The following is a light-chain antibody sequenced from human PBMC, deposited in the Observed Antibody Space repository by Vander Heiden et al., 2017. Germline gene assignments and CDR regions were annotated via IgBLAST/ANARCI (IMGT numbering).Light chain of an antibody. CDR2: GAS. CDR3: QQDGSSPLT. V-gene: IGKV3-20*01. CDR1: QSVSSSY. Sequence: EIVLTQSPGTLSLSPGERATLSCRASQSVSSSYLAWYQQKPGQAPRLLIYGASSRATGIPDRFSGSGSGTDFTLTISRLEPEDFAVYYCQQDGSSPLTFGGGTKVEMK. J-gene: IGKJ4*01.